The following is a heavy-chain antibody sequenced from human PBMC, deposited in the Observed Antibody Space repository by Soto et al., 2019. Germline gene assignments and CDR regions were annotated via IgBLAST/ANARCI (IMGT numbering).Heavy chain of an antibody. CDR3: AREYSSGWFYFDY. CDR2: INAGNGNT. CDR1: GYTFTSYA. V-gene: IGHV1-3*01. D-gene: IGHD6-19*01. Sequence: QVQLVQSGAEVKKPGGSVKVSCKASGYTFTSYAMHWVRQAPGQRLEWMGWINAGNGNTKYSQKFQGRVTITRDTSASTAYMELSSLRSEDTAVYYCAREYSSGWFYFDYWGQGTLVTVSS. J-gene: IGHJ4*02.